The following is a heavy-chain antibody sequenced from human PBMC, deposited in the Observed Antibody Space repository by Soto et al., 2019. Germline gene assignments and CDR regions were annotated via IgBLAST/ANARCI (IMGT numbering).Heavy chain of an antibody. CDR2: ISSNGDST. Sequence: GGSLRLSCSASGFTFSMFSMHWVRQAPGKGLEYVSGISSNGDSTYYADSVKGRFTISRDNSKNTLYLQMSSLRAVDTTVYYCVHPRSTVQIPPTWGQGTLVTVSS. CDR1: GFTFSMFS. J-gene: IGHJ5*02. V-gene: IGHV3-64D*06. CDR3: VHPRSTVQIPPT. D-gene: IGHD4-17*01.